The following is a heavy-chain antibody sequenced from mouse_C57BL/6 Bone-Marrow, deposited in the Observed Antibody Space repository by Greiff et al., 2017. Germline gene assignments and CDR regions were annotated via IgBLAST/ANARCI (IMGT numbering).Heavy chain of an antibody. D-gene: IGHD1-1*01. CDR3: ASVDYGSSYDYAMDY. Sequence: QVQLQPPGAELVKPGASVKLSCKASGYTFTSYWMHWVKQRPGQGLEWIGMIHPNSGSTNYNEKFKSKATLPVDKSSSTAYMQLSSLTSEDSAVYYCASVDYGSSYDYAMDYWGQGTSVTVSS. V-gene: IGHV1-64*01. CDR1: GYTFTSYW. CDR2: IHPNSGST. J-gene: IGHJ4*01.